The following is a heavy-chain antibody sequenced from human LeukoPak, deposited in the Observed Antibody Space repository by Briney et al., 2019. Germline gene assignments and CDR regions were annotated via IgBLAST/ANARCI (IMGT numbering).Heavy chain of an antibody. CDR1: GGSISSYY. V-gene: IGHV4-59*01. Sequence: SETLSLTCTVSGGSISSYYWSWIRQPPGKGLEWIGYIYYSGSTNYNPSLKSRVTISVDTSKNQFSLKLSSVTAADTAVYYCARGGQSHYFNYWGQGTLVTVSS. J-gene: IGHJ4*02. CDR2: IYYSGST. CDR3: ARGGQSHYFNY.